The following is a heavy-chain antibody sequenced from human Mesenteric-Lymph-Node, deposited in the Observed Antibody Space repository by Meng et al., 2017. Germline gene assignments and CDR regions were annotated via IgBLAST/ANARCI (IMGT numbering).Heavy chain of an antibody. CDR1: GSTFSSYD. Sequence: GESLKISCAACGSTFSSYDMHWVRQATGKGLEWVSAIGTAGDTYYPGSVKGRFTISRENAKNSLYLQMNSLRAEDTSVYYCAIDGHSGSYLYYWGQGTRVTVSS. J-gene: IGHJ4*02. D-gene: IGHD1-26*01. CDR3: AIDGHSGSYLYY. V-gene: IGHV3-13*01. CDR2: IGTAGDT.